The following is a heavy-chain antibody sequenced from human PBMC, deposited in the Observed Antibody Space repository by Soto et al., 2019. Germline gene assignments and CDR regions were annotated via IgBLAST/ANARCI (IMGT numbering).Heavy chain of an antibody. CDR1: GFTFSRYW. CDR2: IKQDGTEK. V-gene: IGHV3-7*01. J-gene: IGHJ3*02. D-gene: IGHD5-18*01. CDR3: ARGDTPMITGMDSFDI. Sequence: PVGSLRLSCAASGFTFSRYWMNWVRQAPGKGLEWVANIKQDGTEKNYEDSVKGRFTISRDNARNSLYLQMDSLRAEDTAVYFCARGDTPMITGMDSFDIWGQGTMVTVSS.